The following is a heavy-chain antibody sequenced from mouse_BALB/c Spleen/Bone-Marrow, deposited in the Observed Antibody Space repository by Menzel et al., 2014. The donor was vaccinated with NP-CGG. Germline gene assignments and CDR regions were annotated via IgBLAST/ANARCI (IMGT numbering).Heavy chain of an antibody. CDR1: GFNIKDTY. D-gene: IGHD2-1*01. Sequence: EVKLVESGAELVKPGASVKLSCTASGFNIKDTYMHWVKQRPEQGLEWIGRIDPANGNTKYDPKFQGKTTITADTSSNTAYLQLSSLTSEDTAVYYCARSGGHGNYLAWFAYWGQGTLVTVSA. CDR2: IDPANGNT. CDR3: ARSGGHGNYLAWFAY. V-gene: IGHV14-3*02. J-gene: IGHJ3*01.